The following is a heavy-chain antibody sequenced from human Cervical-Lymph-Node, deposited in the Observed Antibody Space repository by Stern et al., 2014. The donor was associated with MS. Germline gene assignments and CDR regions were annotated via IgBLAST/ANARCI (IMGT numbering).Heavy chain of an antibody. Sequence: QVQLVQSGAEVKKPGSSVKVSCQTSGGTFSTFAIGWLRQAPGQGLVCMGGITPLFDATNYAQKFQGRLTMTADESTRTAYMELSSLRPDDTAKYYCARGDSEAPFYYFDYWGQGTLVTVSS. CDR2: ITPLFDAT. J-gene: IGHJ4*02. D-gene: IGHD2-21*01. CDR1: GGTFSTFA. CDR3: ARGDSEAPFYYFDY. V-gene: IGHV1-69*01.